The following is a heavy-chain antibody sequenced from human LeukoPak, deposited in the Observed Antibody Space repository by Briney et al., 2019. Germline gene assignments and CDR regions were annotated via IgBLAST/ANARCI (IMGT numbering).Heavy chain of an antibody. V-gene: IGHV1-69*01. CDR2: IIPIFGTA. D-gene: IGHD5-12*01. CDR3: GIRATINYFDY. CDR1: GGTFSSYA. Sequence: ASVKVFCKASGGTFSSYAISWVRQAPGQGLEWMGGIIPIFGTANYAQKFQGRVTITADESTSTAYMELSSLRSEDTAVYYCGIRATINYFDYWGQGTLVTVSS. J-gene: IGHJ4*02.